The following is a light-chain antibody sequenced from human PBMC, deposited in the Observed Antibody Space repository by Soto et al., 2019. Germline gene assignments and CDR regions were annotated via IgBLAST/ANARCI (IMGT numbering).Light chain of an antibody. V-gene: IGKV1-5*01. CDR2: DAS. J-gene: IGKJ1*01. Sequence: DIQMTQSPSTLSASVGDRVTITCRASQSISSWLAWYQQKPGKAPKLLIYDASSLESGVPSRFSGSGSGTEFTLTISSLQPDDFATYYCQQCNSYSTWTFGQGTKVEIK. CDR3: QQCNSYSTWT. CDR1: QSISSW.